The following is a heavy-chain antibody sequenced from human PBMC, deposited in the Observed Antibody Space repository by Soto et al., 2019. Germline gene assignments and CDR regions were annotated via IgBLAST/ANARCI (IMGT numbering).Heavy chain of an antibody. J-gene: IGHJ6*02. D-gene: IGHD1-26*01. CDR1: GYIFDSYA. CDR2: ISGSGGSR. CDR3: AKGERGRYYKQGLDV. V-gene: IGHV3-23*01. Sequence: EVLLLESGGGLVQPGGSLRLSCAASGYIFDSYAMSWVRQAPGNWLEWVSPISGSGGSRYYADSVKGRFTIARDNSKSTLYLQMNSLRDEDTAVYYCAKGERGRYYKQGLDVWGQGPTVTVSS.